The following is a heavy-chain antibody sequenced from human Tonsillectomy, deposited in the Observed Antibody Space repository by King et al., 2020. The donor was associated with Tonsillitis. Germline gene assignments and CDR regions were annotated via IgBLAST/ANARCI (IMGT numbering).Heavy chain of an antibody. J-gene: IGHJ4*02. CDR3: AREAGLYIVGTICRNDLGH. V-gene: IGHV1-46*01. Sequence: QLVQSGPEVKKPGASVKVSCKASGYSLTDHQVHWVRQAPGQGLEWMGVFDPIYGTPTYAEKFQGRLTMTGDTSTNTAYMELSGLRLEDTATYYCAREAGLYIVGTICRNDLGHWGQGTLVTVSS. CDR1: GYSLTDHQ. CDR2: FDPIYGTP. D-gene: IGHD1-26*01.